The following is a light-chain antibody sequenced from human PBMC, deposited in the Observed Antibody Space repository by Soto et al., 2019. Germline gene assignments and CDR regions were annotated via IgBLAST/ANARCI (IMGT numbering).Light chain of an antibody. V-gene: IGLV2-14*01. Sequence: QSLLTQPASVSGSPVQSITISCTGTSSDVCGYNYFSWYQHHPGKYPKLIIYEVTNRPSGFSNRFSGSKSGNTASLTISGLQDEDEDAYYCIAYTSNSXPYVVGTGTKVXV. J-gene: IGLJ1*01. CDR2: EVT. CDR3: IAYTSNSXPYV. CDR1: SSDVCGYNY.